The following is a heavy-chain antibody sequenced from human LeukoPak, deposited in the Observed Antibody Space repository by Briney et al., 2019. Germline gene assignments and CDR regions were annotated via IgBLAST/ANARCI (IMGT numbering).Heavy chain of an antibody. J-gene: IGHJ4*02. CDR3: ARFEDTAMASANFDY. V-gene: IGHV1-18*01. Sequence: GASVKVSCKPSGYTFTSYGISWVRQAPGPGREWMGWISAYNGNTNYAQKLQGRVTMTTDTSTSTAYMELRRLRSDATAVYYCARFEDTAMASANFDYWGQGPLVTVSS. CDR2: ISAYNGNT. D-gene: IGHD5-18*01. CDR1: GYTFTSYG.